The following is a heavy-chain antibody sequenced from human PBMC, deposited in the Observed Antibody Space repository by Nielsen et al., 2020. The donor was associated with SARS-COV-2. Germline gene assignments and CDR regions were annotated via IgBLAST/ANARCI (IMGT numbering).Heavy chain of an antibody. V-gene: IGHV1-46*01. CDR1: GYMFTSYY. D-gene: IGHD5-24*01. J-gene: IGHJ4*02. CDR2: INPSGGST. Sequence: ASVKVSCKASGYMFTSYYMHWVRQALGQGLEWMGIINPSGGSTSYAQKLQGRVTMTTDTSTSTAYMELRSLRSDDTAVYYCARGERWLQFFGDYWGQGTLVTVSS. CDR3: ARGERWLQFFGDY.